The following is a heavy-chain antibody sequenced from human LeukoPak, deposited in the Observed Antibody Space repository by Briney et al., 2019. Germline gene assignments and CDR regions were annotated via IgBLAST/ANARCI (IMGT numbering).Heavy chain of an antibody. CDR2: ILHGGGT. J-gene: IGHJ4*02. CDR1: GGSINSDS. D-gene: IGHD5-18*01. Sequence: SQTLSLTCAVSGGSINSDSWSWVRQPPGKGLEWVGYILHGGGTYSNPSLKSRVTISVDTSKNQFSLKLSSVTAADTAVYYCARKRGYSYGEFDYWGQGTLVTVSS. CDR3: ARKRGYSYGEFDY. V-gene: IGHV4-30-2*02.